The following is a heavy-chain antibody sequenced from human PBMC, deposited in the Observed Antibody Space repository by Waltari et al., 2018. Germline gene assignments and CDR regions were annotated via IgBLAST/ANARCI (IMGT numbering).Heavy chain of an antibody. CDR2: ILPILGTA. V-gene: IGHV1-69*13. J-gene: IGHJ4*02. CDR1: GGTFSSYA. CDR3: ARVGITGYSGYDYLDY. Sequence: QVQLVQSGAEVKKPGSSVKVSGKASGGTFSSYAISWVRQAPGQGLAWMGGILPILGTANYAQKFQGRVTITADESTSTAYMELSSLRSEDTAVYYCARVGITGYSGYDYLDYWGQGTLVTVSS. D-gene: IGHD5-12*01.